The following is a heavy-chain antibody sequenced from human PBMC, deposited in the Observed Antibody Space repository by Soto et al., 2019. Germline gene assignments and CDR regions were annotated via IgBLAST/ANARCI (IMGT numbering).Heavy chain of an antibody. CDR2: ISSNGVTT. D-gene: IGHD5-18*01. Sequence: LRLSCAASGFTFSSYAMHWVRQTPGKGLEYVSAISSNGVTTNYANSVKGRFTISRDYSKNTLYLQMGSLRAEDMAVYYCAREPCAHSYGCDAFDIWGQGTMVTVSS. V-gene: IGHV3-64*01. CDR3: AREPCAHSYGCDAFDI. CDR1: GFTFSSYA. J-gene: IGHJ3*02.